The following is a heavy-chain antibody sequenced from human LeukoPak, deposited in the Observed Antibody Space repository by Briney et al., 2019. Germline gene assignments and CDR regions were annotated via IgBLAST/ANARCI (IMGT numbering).Heavy chain of an antibody. Sequence: SETLSLTXAVSGYSISSGYYWGWIRQPPGKGLEWIGSIYHSGSTYYNPSLKSRVTISVDTSKNQFSLKLSSVTAADTAVYYCARVRRGLFSSSWYPEYYFDYWGQGTLVTVSS. CDR3: ARVRRGLFSSSWYPEYYFDY. D-gene: IGHD6-13*01. CDR2: IYHSGST. J-gene: IGHJ4*02. V-gene: IGHV4-38-2*01. CDR1: GYSISSGYY.